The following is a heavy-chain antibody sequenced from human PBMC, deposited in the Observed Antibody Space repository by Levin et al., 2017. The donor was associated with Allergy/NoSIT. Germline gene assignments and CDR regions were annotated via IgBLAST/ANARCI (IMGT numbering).Heavy chain of an antibody. CDR2: IYTDSTI. V-gene: IGHV3-53*01. CDR3: ARGLDTYGAIFDF. D-gene: IGHD3/OR15-3a*01. J-gene: IGHJ4*02. CDR1: GFTVSSNY. Sequence: PGGSLRLSCAASGFTVSSNYVSWVRQAPGKGLEWVSVIYTDSTIYYADSVKGRFTISRDNSRNTVYLHLNNLRADDTAVYYCARGLDTYGAIFDFWGQGTLVSVSS.